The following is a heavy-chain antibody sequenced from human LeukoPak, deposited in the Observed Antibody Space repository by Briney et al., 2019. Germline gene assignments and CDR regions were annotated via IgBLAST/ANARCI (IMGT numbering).Heavy chain of an antibody. D-gene: IGHD2-8*01. CDR3: ARDTALTNTAMDY. J-gene: IGHJ4*02. Sequence: ASVKVSCKASGYTFTSYYMHWVRLAPGQGLEWMGLINPSDGGTNYAHKFQDRVTMTRDTSTSTVYMELSSLSSDNSAVYYCARDTALTNTAMDYWGQGTLVTVSS. CDR2: INPSDGGT. CDR1: GYTFTSYY. V-gene: IGHV1-46*01.